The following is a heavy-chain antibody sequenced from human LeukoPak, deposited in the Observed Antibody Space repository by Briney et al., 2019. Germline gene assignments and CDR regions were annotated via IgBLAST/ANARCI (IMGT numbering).Heavy chain of an antibody. J-gene: IGHJ4*02. CDR2: IYHSGST. Sequence: PSGTLSLTCAVSGGSISSSNWWSWVRQPPGKGLEWIGEIYHSGSTNYNPSLKSRVTISVDKSKNQFSLKLSSVTAADTAVYYCGRLKRGSYYDLEKYFDYGGRGTRVTVS. CDR3: GRLKRGSYYDLEKYFDY. D-gene: IGHD1-26*01. V-gene: IGHV4-4*02. CDR1: GGSISSSNW.